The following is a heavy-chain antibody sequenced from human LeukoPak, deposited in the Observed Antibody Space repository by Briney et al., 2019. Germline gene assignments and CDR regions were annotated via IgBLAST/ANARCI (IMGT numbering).Heavy chain of an antibody. CDR1: EFTFSNFA. J-gene: IGHJ4*02. V-gene: IGHV3-30*01. CDR3: TRGPSSRSGKQDS. D-gene: IGHD6-6*01. CDR2: ISSNGNKI. Sequence: PGGSLRLSCTASEFTFSNFALHWVRQAPGKGLEWVAVISSNGNKIYYADSVRGRFTIFRDTSNKTVSLHMNHMRVEDTALYYCTRGPSSRSGKQDSWGRGTLVTVSS.